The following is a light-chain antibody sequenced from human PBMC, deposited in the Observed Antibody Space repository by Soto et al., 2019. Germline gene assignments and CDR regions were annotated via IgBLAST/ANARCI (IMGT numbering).Light chain of an antibody. CDR2: EVS. CDR3: SSYTGSSTLWV. Sequence: QSALTQSASLSGSPGQSITISCTGTSSDVGAYNYVSWYQQHPGKAPKLMIYEVSNRPSGVSNRFSGSKSGNTASLTISGLQAEDEADYYCSSYTGSSTLWVFGGGTKLTVL. V-gene: IGLV2-14*01. J-gene: IGLJ3*02. CDR1: SSDVGAYNY.